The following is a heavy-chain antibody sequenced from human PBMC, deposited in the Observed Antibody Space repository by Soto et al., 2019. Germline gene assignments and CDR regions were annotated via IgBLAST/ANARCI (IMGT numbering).Heavy chain of an antibody. CDR1: GGSISSYY. J-gene: IGHJ4*02. CDR3: ARRHSGYGDY. V-gene: IGHV4-59*08. D-gene: IGHD5-12*01. Sequence: SVTLSLTCTFSGGSISSYYWSWIRQPPGKGLEWIGYIYYSGSTKYNPSLKSRVTISVDTSKNQFSLKLSSVTAADTAVYYCARRHSGYGDYWGQGTLVTVSS. CDR2: IYYSGST.